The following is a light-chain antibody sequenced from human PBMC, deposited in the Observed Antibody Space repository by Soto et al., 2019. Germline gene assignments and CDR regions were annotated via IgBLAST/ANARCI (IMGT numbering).Light chain of an antibody. J-gene: IGKJ1*01. V-gene: IGKV3D-15*01. Sequence: EIVITQSPTTLSLSPGERATLSWQAIQSVGSDLAWYQQKPGQAPRLLIHGASNRATGIPARFSGSGSGTEFTLTINTLQPEDFATYYCLQVKSFPRTFGQGTKVDIK. CDR1: QSVGSD. CDR2: GAS. CDR3: LQVKSFPRT.